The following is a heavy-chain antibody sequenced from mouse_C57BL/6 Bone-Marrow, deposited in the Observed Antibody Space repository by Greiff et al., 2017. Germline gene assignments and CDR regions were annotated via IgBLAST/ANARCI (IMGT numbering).Heavy chain of an antibody. D-gene: IGHD2-1*01. V-gene: IGHV8-8*01. CDR1: GFSLSTFGMG. Sequence: QVTLKESGPGLLQPSPTLSLTCSFSGFSLSTFGMGVGWIRQPSGKGLEWLAHIWWDDDKYYNPALKSRLTISKDTSKIQVFLKIDNVDTADTATYCCARIGGGCGNYEGAMDYWGQATSGTVSS. J-gene: IGHJ4*01. CDR2: IWWDDDK. CDR3: ARIGGGCGNYEGAMDY.